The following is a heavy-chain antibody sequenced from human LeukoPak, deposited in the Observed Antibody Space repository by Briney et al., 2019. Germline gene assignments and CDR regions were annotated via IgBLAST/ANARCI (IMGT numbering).Heavy chain of an antibody. CDR3: ARDAGSGWSSFDY. CDR2: TYYRSKWYN. Sequence: SQTLSLTCAISGDSVSSNSGAWNWIRQSPSRGLEGLGRTYYRSKWYNDYAVSMKSRITTNPDTSKDQFYLQLNSVTPEDTAVYYCARDAGSGWSSFDYWGQGTLVTVSS. V-gene: IGHV6-1*01. D-gene: IGHD6-19*01. CDR1: GDSVSSNSGA. J-gene: IGHJ4*02.